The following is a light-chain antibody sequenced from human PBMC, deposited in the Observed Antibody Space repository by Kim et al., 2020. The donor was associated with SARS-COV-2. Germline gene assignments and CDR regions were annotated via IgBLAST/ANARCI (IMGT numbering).Light chain of an antibody. CDR1: SIGSKS. CDR2: YDS. Sequence: PGKTARGSCGGNSIGSKSVHWYQQKSGQAPVLVIYYDSDRPSGIPERFSGSNSGNTATQTIGRVEAGDEADYYCQVWDSSSDHRVVFGGGTQLTVL. V-gene: IGLV3-21*04. J-gene: IGLJ2*01. CDR3: QVWDSSSDHRVV.